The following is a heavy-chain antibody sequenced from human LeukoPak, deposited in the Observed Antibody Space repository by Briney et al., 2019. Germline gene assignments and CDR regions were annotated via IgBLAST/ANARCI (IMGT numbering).Heavy chain of an antibody. Sequence: GGSLTLSCAASGFTFISYAMSWVRQAPVKGLEWVSIISGSGGSTYYADSVKGRFTISRDNSKNTLYLQMNSLRAEDTAVYYCTVCHWHSSGCRNDYWGQGTLVTVSS. CDR2: ISGSGGST. CDR1: GFTFISYA. D-gene: IGHD6-19*01. CDR3: TVCHWHSSGCRNDY. J-gene: IGHJ4*02. V-gene: IGHV3-23*01.